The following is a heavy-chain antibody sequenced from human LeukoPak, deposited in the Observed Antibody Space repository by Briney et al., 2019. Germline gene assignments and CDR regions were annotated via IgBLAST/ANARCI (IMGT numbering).Heavy chain of an antibody. D-gene: IGHD6-13*01. J-gene: IGHJ3*02. V-gene: IGHV4-34*01. Sequence: SETLSLTWAVYGGSLSGYYCSWIRPPPGKGLEWIGEINHSGSTSYNPPPKGRFTIAVDNSKNQFSLKLSSVNAADTAVYYCVVTFMAAAGDDAFDIWGQGTMVSVS. CDR3: VVTFMAAAGDDAFDI. CDR2: INHSGST. CDR1: GGSLSGYY.